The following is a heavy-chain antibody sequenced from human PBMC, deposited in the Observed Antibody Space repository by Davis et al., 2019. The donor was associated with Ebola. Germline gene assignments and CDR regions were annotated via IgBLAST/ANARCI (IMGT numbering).Heavy chain of an antibody. V-gene: IGHV3-9*01. D-gene: IGHD3-10*01. CDR1: GTTVSGYG. J-gene: IGHJ5*02. CDR3: AKDFYGSGSYIDA. CDR2: INSNSGTS. Sequence: SLKISCEVTGTTVSGYGMDWVRQAPGKGLEWVSGINSNSGTSAYADSVKGRFTISRDNAQDSLYLQMNSLRTEDTAFYYCAKDFYGSGSYIDAWGQGTLVTVSS.